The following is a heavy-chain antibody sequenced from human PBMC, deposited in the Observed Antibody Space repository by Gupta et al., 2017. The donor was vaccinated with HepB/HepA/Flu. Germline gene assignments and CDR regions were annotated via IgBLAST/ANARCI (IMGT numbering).Heavy chain of an antibody. J-gene: IGHJ4*02. CDR3: ARDPVVSGYYDRSGYPDY. V-gene: IGHV3-30-3*01. CDR1: GFTFSSSA. CDR2: ISYDGSNK. D-gene: IGHD3-22*01. Sequence: QVQLVESGGGVVQPGRSLRLSCAASGFTFSSSAMHWVRQAPGKGVEWVAVISYDGSNKYYADSVKGRFTISRDNSKNTLYLQMNSLGAEDTAVYYCARDPVVSGYYDRSGYPDYWGQGTLVTVSS.